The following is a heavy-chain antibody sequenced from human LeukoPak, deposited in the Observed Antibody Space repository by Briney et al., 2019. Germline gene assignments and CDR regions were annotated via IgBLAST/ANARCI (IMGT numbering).Heavy chain of an antibody. V-gene: IGHV3-23*01. D-gene: IGHD3-16*01. CDR1: KFTFSTFS. CDR2: ISGSGGYT. Sequence: GGSLRLSCAASKFTFSTFSMSWVRQAPGKGLEWVSSISGSGGYTYYADSVKGRFTISRDNSKNTLFLQMNSLRAEDTAVYYWAGGGLGEAYYYYYYMDVWGKGTTVTVSS. J-gene: IGHJ6*03. CDR3: AGGGLGEAYYYYYYMDV.